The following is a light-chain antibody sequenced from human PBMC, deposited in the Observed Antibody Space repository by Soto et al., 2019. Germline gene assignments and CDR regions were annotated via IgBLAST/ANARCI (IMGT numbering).Light chain of an antibody. CDR2: GAS. CDR1: QSVSSSY. Sequence: EIVLTQSPGTLSLSPGERATLSCRASQSVSSSYLAWYQQKPGQAPRLLIYGASSRATGIPDRFSGSGSGTDFTLTISRLEPEHFAVYYCQQYGSSTGTFGQGTKVDNK. V-gene: IGKV3-20*01. CDR3: QQYGSSTGT. J-gene: IGKJ1*01.